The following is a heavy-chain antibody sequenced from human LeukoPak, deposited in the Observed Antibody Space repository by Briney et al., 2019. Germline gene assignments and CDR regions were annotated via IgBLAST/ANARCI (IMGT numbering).Heavy chain of an antibody. CDR1: GFVFSKNG. Sequence: GGALTLSCAASGFVFSKNGRNWVRRAPGKAREWVSSISAAGGNIYYADSVEGRFTISRDNSKSTLYLEMNSLRGEDTAIYYCAKETETRGYFDYWGQGTLVTVSS. CDR3: AKETETRGYFDY. CDR2: ISAAGGNI. D-gene: IGHD3-10*01. V-gene: IGHV3-23*01. J-gene: IGHJ4*02.